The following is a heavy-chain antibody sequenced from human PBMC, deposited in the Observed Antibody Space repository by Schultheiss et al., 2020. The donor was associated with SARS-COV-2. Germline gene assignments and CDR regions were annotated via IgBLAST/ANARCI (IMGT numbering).Heavy chain of an antibody. CDR3: AKTWRPAAIQGGFDY. CDR2: ISGDGDNT. D-gene: IGHD2-2*02. V-gene: IGHV3-23*01. Sequence: GGSLRLSCTASRFTFNTYTMNWVRQAPGKGLEWVSTISGDGDNTYYADSVKGRFTISRDNPKNTLSLQMNNLRAEDTAVYYCAKTWRPAAIQGGFDYWGQGALVTVSS. J-gene: IGHJ4*02. CDR1: RFTFNTYT.